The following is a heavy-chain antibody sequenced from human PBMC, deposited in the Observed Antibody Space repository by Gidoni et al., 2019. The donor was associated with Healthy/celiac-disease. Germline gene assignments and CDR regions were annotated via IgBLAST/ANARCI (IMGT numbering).Heavy chain of an antibody. CDR2: INPNSGGT. CDR1: GYTFTAYY. D-gene: IGHD3-22*01. CDR3: ARDYDHPYYYDSSGYYYRFDP. J-gene: IGHJ5*02. V-gene: IGHV1-2*02. Sequence: QVQLVQSGAEVKKPGASVKVSCKASGYTFTAYYMHWVRQAPGQGLEWLGWINPNSGGTNYAQKFQGRVTMTRDTSISTAYMELSRLRSDDTAVYYCARDYDHPYYYDSSGYYYRFDPWGQGTLVTVSS.